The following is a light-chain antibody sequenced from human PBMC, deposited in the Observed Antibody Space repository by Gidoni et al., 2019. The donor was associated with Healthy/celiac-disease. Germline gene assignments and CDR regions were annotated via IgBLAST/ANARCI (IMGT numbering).Light chain of an antibody. CDR1: QSISSW. Sequence: DIQMTQSPSTLSASAGDRVTITCRASQSISSWLAWYQQKPGKAPKLLIYDASSLESGVPSRFSGSGSGTEFTLTISSLQPDDFATYYCQQYNSWFTFGPGTKVDIK. V-gene: IGKV1-5*01. CDR2: DAS. J-gene: IGKJ3*01. CDR3: QQYNSWFT.